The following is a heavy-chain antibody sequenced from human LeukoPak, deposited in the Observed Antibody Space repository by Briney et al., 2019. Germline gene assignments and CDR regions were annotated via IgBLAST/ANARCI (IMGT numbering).Heavy chain of an antibody. D-gene: IGHD5-24*01. CDR2: IIPIFGTA. V-gene: IGHV1-69*13. J-gene: IGHJ6*02. Sequence: SVKVSCTASGGTFISYAISWVRQAPGQGLEWMGGIIPIFGTANYAQKFQGGVTITADESTSTAYMELSSLRSEDTAVYYCARATNYYYGMDVWGQGTTVTVSS. CDR3: ARATNYYYGMDV. CDR1: GGTFISYA.